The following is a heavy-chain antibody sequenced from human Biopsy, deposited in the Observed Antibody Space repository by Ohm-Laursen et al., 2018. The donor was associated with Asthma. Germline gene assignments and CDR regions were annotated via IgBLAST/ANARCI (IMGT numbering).Heavy chain of an antibody. D-gene: IGHD2-2*01. Sequence: SLRLSCAAFGLTFSDYWMHWVRHAPGKGLEWVSRVKGDGRRTSYADSVKGRFTISRDNAKNTLYLQMNSLRVEDTAVYYCARDGVVPDAMYYHYYYGLDVWGQGTTVTVSS. J-gene: IGHJ6*02. V-gene: IGHV3-74*01. CDR2: VKGDGRRT. CDR3: ARDGVVPDAMYYHYYYGLDV. CDR1: GLTFSDYW.